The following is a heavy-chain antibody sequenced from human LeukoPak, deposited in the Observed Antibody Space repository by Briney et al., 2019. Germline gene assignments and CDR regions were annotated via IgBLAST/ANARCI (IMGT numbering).Heavy chain of an antibody. CDR2: IYYGGST. V-gene: IGHV4-39*07. J-gene: IGHJ5*02. CDR3: ARETNCSGGSCYFQGLGWFDP. CDR1: GGSISSSIYY. Sequence: SETLSLTCTVSGGSISSSIYYWDWIRQPPGKGLEWIGNIYYGGSTYYNPSLKSRVTISVDTSKNQFSLKLSSVTAADTAVYYCARETNCSGGSCYFQGLGWFDPWGQGTLVTVSS. D-gene: IGHD2-15*01.